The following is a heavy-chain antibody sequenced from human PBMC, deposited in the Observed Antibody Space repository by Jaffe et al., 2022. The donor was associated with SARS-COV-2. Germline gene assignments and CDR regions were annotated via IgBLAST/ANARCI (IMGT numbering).Heavy chain of an antibody. Sequence: EVQLVESGGGLVQPGGSLRLSCAASGFTFSSYAMSWVRQAPGKGLEWVSAISGSGGSTYYADSVKGRFTISRDNSKNTLYLQMNSLRAEDTAVYYCAKGGKYFDWLLSKFDPWGQGTLVTVSS. CDR1: GFTFSSYA. CDR3: AKGGKYFDWLLSKFDP. J-gene: IGHJ5*02. V-gene: IGHV3-23*04. CDR2: ISGSGGST. D-gene: IGHD3-9*01.